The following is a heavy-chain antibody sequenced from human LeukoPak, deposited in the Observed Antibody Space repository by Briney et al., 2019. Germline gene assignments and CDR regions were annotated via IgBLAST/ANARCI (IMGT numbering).Heavy chain of an antibody. D-gene: IGHD3-9*01. J-gene: IGHJ5*02. CDR3: ARGLRYFDWLSWFDP. CDR2: IYYSGST. CDR1: GGSISSYY. Sequence: SETLSLTCTVSGGSISSYYWSWLRQPPGKGLEWIGYIYYSGSTNYNPSLKSRVTISVDTSKNQFSLKLSSVTAADPAVYYCARGLRYFDWLSWFDPWGQGTLVTVSS. V-gene: IGHV4-59*01.